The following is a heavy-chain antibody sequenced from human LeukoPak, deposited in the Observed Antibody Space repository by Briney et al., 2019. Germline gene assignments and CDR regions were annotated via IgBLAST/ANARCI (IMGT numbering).Heavy chain of an antibody. CDR1: GFTFSSYA. Sequence: AGGPLRLSCAASGFTFSSYAISWFRQAPGKGLEWVSAISGSGGSTYYADSVKGRFTISRDNSKNTLYLQMNSLRAEDTAVYYCAKDVVVVPAARYNWFDPWGQGTLVTVSS. J-gene: IGHJ5*02. V-gene: IGHV3-23*01. D-gene: IGHD2-2*01. CDR2: ISGSGGST. CDR3: AKDVVVVPAARYNWFDP.